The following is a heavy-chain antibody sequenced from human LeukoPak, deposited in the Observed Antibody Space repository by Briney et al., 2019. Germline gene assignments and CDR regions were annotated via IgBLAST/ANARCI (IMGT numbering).Heavy chain of an antibody. V-gene: IGHV3-30*18. CDR3: AKEGSGEDY. CDR1: GFTFSSYG. J-gene: IGHJ4*02. CDR2: ISYDGSNK. D-gene: IGHD6-19*01. Sequence: PGGSLRLSCAASGFTFSSYGMHWVRQAPGKGLEWVAVISYDGSNKYYADSVKGRFTISRDNSKNTLYLQMNSLRAEDTAVYYCAKEGSGEDYWGQGTLVTVSS.